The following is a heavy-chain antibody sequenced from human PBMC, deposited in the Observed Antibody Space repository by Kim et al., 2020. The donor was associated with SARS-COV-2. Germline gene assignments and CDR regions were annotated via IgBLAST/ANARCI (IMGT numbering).Heavy chain of an antibody. Sequence: GGSLRLSCAASGFTFSSYGMHWVRQAPGKGLEWVAVIWYDGSNKYYADSVKGRFTISRDNSKNTLYLQMNSLRAEDTAVYYCARDYGVFLGIAPVYWGQGTLVTVSS. CDR1: GFTFSSYG. CDR2: IWYDGSNK. D-gene: IGHD7-27*01. CDR3: ARDYGVFLGIAPVY. J-gene: IGHJ4*02. V-gene: IGHV3-33*01.